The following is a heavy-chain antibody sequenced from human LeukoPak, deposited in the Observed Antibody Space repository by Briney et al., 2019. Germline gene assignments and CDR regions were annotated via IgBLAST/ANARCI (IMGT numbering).Heavy chain of an antibody. V-gene: IGHV4-4*07. CDR3: ARATSGTGWLFDL. CDR1: GDFANSYS. Sequence: SETLSLTCTVSGDFANSYSWSWIRKPAGKGLEWIGRMFTSGATNYNPSLMSRVTMSVDRSKKQFSLKLRIATAADTAIYYCARATSGTGWLFDLWGQGTLVTVSS. J-gene: IGHJ4*02. CDR2: MFTSGAT. D-gene: IGHD6-19*01.